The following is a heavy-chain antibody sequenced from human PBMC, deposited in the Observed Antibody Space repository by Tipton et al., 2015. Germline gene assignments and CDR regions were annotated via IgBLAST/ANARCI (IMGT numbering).Heavy chain of an antibody. D-gene: IGHD3-22*01. CDR1: GGSITSGDYY. J-gene: IGHJ4*02. V-gene: IGHV4-31*03. Sequence: TLSLTCTVSGGSITSGDYYWTWIRQRPGKGLEWIGYIYYSGSTYYNPSLKSRVSISVDTSQNQISLKLTSVTAADTAVYYCARITLLRSSAYYDRSVYAYYLDYWGQGTLVIVSS. CDR2: IYYSGST. CDR3: ARITLLRSSAYYDRSVYAYYLDY.